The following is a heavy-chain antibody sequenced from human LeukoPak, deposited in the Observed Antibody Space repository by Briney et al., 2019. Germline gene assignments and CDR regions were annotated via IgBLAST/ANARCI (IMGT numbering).Heavy chain of an antibody. CDR1: GGSFSGYY. J-gene: IGHJ4*02. D-gene: IGHD3-3*01. CDR2: INHSGST. CDR3: ARAKATNYDFWSGYYQKYYFDY. Sequence: SETLSLTCAVYGGSFSGYYWSWLRQPPGKGLEWIGEINHSGSTNYNPSLKSRVTISVDTSKNQFSLKLSSVTAADTAVYYCARAKATNYDFWSGYYQKYYFDYWGQGTLVTVSS. V-gene: IGHV4-34*01.